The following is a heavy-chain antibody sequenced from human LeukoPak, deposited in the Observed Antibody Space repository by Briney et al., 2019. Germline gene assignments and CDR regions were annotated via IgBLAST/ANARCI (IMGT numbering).Heavy chain of an antibody. CDR3: ARGPASKTYYYDSSGYYYFDY. CDR1: GGSISSSSYY. CDR2: IYYSGST. D-gene: IGHD3-22*01. J-gene: IGHJ4*02. Sequence: PSETLSLTCTVSGGSISSSSYYWGWIRQPPGKGLEWIGSIYYSGSTYYNPSLKSRVTISVDTSKNQFSLKLSSVTAADTAVYYCARGPASKTYYYDSSGYYYFDYWGQGTLVTVSS. V-gene: IGHV4-39*07.